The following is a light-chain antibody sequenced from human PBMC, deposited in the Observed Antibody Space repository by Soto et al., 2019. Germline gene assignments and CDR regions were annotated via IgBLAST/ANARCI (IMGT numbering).Light chain of an antibody. Sequence: QTVVTQEPSFSVSPGGTVTLTCGLTSGSVSSSYYPSWYQQTPGQAPRTLIYSTNSRSSGVPDRFSGSILGNKAALTITGAQADDECDYYCVLYMGSGIRVFGGGTKLTVL. J-gene: IGLJ3*02. CDR2: STN. CDR1: SGSVSSSYY. V-gene: IGLV8-61*01. CDR3: VLYMGSGIRV.